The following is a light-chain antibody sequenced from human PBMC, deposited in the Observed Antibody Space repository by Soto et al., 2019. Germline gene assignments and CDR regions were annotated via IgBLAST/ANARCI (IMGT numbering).Light chain of an antibody. V-gene: IGKV3-20*01. CDR1: QSVSSSY. CDR2: GAS. Sequence: IVLTQSPDTLSLFPGERATLSCRASQSVSSSYLAWYQRKPGQAPRLLIYGASSRATGIPDRFSGSGSGTDFTLTISRLEPEDFAVYYCQQDGSSPYTFGQGTRLEIK. CDR3: QQDGSSPYT. J-gene: IGKJ2*01.